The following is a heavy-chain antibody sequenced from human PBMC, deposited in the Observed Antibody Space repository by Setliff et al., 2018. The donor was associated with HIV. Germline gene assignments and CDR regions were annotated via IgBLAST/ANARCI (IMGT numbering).Heavy chain of an antibody. CDR1: GFTFHSYE. CDR3: ARLGHCYGGGCNFDTFDV. Sequence: GGSLRLSCAASGFTFHSYEMNWVRQAPGKGLEWVSFISTSGDTTYYADSVKVRFTISRDNAKKSLFLQMNSLSAEDTAVYYCARLGHCYGGGCNFDTFDVWGQGTMVTVSS. D-gene: IGHD2-15*01. J-gene: IGHJ3*01. V-gene: IGHV3-48*03. CDR2: ISTSGDTT.